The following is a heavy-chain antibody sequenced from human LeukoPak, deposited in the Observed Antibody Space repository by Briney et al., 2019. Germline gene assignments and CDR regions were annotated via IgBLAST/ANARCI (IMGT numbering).Heavy chain of an antibody. CDR1: GFGVSEYY. J-gene: IGHJ4*02. V-gene: IGHV3-53*01. CDR2: IYSDGRT. CDR3: ARDDIPVI. Sequence: QRGGSLRLSCAASGFGVSEYYMNWVRQAPGLGLEWVSFIYSDGRTYYADSVKGRFTISRDNARNTLYLQMNSLRVEDTAVYYCARDDIPVIWGQGTLVTVSS. D-gene: IGHD2-15*01.